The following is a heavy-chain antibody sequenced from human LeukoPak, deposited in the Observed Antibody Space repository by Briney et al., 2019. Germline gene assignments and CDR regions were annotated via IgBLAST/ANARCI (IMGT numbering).Heavy chain of an antibody. CDR1: GFTFSDYY. J-gene: IGHJ4*02. CDR3: AKDSLPDYGSGSYYNRPFDY. Sequence: GGSLRLSCAASGFTFSDYYMSWIRQAPGKGLEWVSAISGSGGSTYYADSVKGRFTISRDNSKNTLYLQMNSLRAEDTAVYYCAKDSLPDYGSGSYYNRPFDYWGQGTLVTVSS. CDR2: ISGSGGST. V-gene: IGHV3-23*01. D-gene: IGHD3-10*01.